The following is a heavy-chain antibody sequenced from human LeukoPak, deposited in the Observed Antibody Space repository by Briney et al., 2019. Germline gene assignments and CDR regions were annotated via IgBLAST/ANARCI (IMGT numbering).Heavy chain of an antibody. V-gene: IGHV3-23*01. D-gene: IGHD3-22*01. J-gene: IGHJ4*02. CDR2: ISGTGENT. CDR1: GITFSIYG. Sequence: GGSLRLSCAASGITFSIYGMSWVRQAPGEGLEWVSGISGTGENTYYADSVKGRFTISRDNAKNTLYLQLNTLRAEDTAVYYCARLYYYPSSGLDYCGQGTLVTVSS. CDR3: ARLYYYPSSGLDY.